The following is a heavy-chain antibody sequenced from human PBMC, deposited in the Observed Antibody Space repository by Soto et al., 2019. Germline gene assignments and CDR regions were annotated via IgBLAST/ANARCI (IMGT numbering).Heavy chain of an antibody. CDR1: GGSIRSTTYY. CDR3: ARLRRRRFYFEN. D-gene: IGHD1-1*01. Sequence: QLQLQESGPRLLKPSETLSLTCAVSGGSIRSTTYYWSWIRQSPGKGLEWIGSSYYSESGSTYSNPSRESRATISVDTSKNQFSLNLTFATAADTAVYYCARLRRRRFYFENWGQGYMVTVSS. CDR2: SYYSESGST. J-gene: IGHJ4*02. V-gene: IGHV4-39*01.